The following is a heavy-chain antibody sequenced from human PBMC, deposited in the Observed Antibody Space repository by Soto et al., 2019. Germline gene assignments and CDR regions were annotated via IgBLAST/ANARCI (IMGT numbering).Heavy chain of an antibody. J-gene: IGHJ6*03. V-gene: IGHV4-39*01. D-gene: IGHD3-3*01. CDR1: GGSISSSSYY. Sequence: SETLSLTCTVSGGSISSSSYYWGWIRQPPGKGLEWIGSIYYSGSTYYNPSLKSRVTISVDTSKNQFSLKLSSVTAADTAVYYCARPGYDFWSGYPEVEDYYYYYYMDVWGKGTTVTVSS. CDR3: ARPGYDFWSGYPEVEDYYYYYYMDV. CDR2: IYYSGST.